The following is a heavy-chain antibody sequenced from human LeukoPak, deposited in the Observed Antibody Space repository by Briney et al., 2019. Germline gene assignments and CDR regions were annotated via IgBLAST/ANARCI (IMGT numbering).Heavy chain of an antibody. CDR2: INPNSGGT. D-gene: IGHD2-2*01. J-gene: IGHJ5*02. CDR1: GYTFTDYY. Sequence: ASVKVSCKASGYTFTDYYMHWVRQAPGQGLEWMGWINPNSGGTNYAQKFQGRVTMTRDTSISTAYMELSRLRSDDTAAYYCARDRPIYCSSTSCYGNVWFDPWGQGTLVTVSS. CDR3: ARDRPIYCSSTSCYGNVWFDP. V-gene: IGHV1-2*02.